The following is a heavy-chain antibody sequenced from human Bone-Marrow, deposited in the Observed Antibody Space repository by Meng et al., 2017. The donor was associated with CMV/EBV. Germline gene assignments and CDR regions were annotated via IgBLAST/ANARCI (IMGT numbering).Heavy chain of an antibody. CDR1: GFTVSSNY. V-gene: IGHV3-53*05. D-gene: IGHD6-13*01. Sequence: GVLKISCAASGFTVSSNYMSWVRQAPGKGLEWVSVIYSGGSTYYADSVKGRFTISRDNSKNTLYLQMNSLRAEDTAVYYCAKDRYSSSWSNIFDYWGQGKLVTVSS. J-gene: IGHJ4*02. CDR2: IYSGGST. CDR3: AKDRYSSSWSNIFDY.